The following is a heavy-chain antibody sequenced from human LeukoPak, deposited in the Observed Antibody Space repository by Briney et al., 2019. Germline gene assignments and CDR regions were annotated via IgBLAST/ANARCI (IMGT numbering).Heavy chain of an antibody. CDR2: IYHSGST. J-gene: IGHJ4*02. D-gene: IGHD4-17*01. CDR1: GGSINSSNW. Sequence: SETLSLTCAVSGGSINSSNWWSWVRQPPGKGLEWIGEIYHSGSTNYNPSLKSRVTISQDKSKNHFSLKLSSVTAADTAVYYCARDNYGDLDYWGQGTLVTVSS. CDR3: ARDNYGDLDY. V-gene: IGHV4-4*02.